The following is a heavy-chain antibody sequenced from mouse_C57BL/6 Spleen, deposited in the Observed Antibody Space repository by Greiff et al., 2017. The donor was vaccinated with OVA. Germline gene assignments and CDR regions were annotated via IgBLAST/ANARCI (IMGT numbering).Heavy chain of an antibody. CDR3: AAGSNWGYWYFDV. CDR2: IDPSDSYT. V-gene: IGHV1-50*01. J-gene: IGHJ1*03. Sequence: QVQLKQPGAELVKPGASVKLSCKASGYTFTSYWMQWVKQRPGQGLEWIGEIDPSDSYTNYNQKFKGKATLTVDTSSSTAYMQLSSLTSEDSAVYYCAAGSNWGYWYFDVWGTGTTVTVSS. D-gene: IGHD2-5*01. CDR1: GYTFTSYW.